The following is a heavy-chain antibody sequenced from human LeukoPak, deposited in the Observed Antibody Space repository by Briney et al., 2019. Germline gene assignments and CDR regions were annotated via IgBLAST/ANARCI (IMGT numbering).Heavy chain of an antibody. Sequence: GRSLRLSCAASGFTFDDYAMHWVRQAPGKGLEWVSGISWNSGSIGYADSVKGRFTISRDNAKNSLYLQMNSLRAEDTALYYCAKVVGVLLWFGEFDYWGQGTLVTVSS. D-gene: IGHD3-10*01. J-gene: IGHJ4*02. V-gene: IGHV3-9*01. CDR2: ISWNSGSI. CDR3: AKVVGVLLWFGEFDY. CDR1: GFTFDDYA.